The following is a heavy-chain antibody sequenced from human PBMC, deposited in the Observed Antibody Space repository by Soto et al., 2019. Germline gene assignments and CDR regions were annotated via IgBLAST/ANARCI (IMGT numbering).Heavy chain of an antibody. CDR3: ARLGGYSSGWYLPYFDY. V-gene: IGHV4-39*01. J-gene: IGHJ4*02. D-gene: IGHD6-19*01. Sequence: QLQLQESGPGLVKPSETLSLTCTVSGGSISSSSYYWGWIRQPPGQGLEWIGSIYYSGSTYYNPSLKSRVTLSVDTSKNQFSLKLSSVTAADTDVYYCARLGGYSSGWYLPYFDYWGQGTLVTVSS. CDR2: IYYSGST. CDR1: GGSISSSSYY.